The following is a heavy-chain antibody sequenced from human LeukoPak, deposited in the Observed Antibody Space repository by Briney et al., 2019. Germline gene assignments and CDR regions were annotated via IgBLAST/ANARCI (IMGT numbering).Heavy chain of an antibody. CDR3: TREAAAGIDY. J-gene: IGHJ4*02. V-gene: IGHV3-7*01. Sequence: GGSLRLSCAASGFTFSSYWMSWVRQAPGKGLEWVANIKQDGSEKYYLDSVKGRFTISRDNAKNSLYLQMNSLRAEDTAVYFCTREAAAGIDYWGQGTLVTVSS. CDR2: IKQDGSEK. D-gene: IGHD6-13*01. CDR1: GFTFSSYW.